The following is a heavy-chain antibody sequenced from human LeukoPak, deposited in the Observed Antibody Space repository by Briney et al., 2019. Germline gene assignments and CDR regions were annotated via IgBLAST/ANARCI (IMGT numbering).Heavy chain of an antibody. CDR1: GFTFSSYA. J-gene: IGHJ5*02. D-gene: IGHD6-19*01. V-gene: IGHV3-23*01. CDR2: ISGSGGST. CDR3: ARYVMVAVAGTTGFDP. Sequence: GGSLRLSCAASGFTFSSYAMSWVRQAPGKGLEWVSAISGSGGSTYYADSVKGRFTISRDNSKNTLYLQMNSLRAEDTAVYYCARYVMVAVAGTTGFDPWGQGTLVTVSS.